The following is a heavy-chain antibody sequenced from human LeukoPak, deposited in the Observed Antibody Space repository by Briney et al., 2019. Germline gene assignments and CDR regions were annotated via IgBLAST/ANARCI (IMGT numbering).Heavy chain of an antibody. CDR3: AKGSDINSSWYPGSAY. Sequence: PSETLSLTCIVSDGSISSSSYFWGWIRQPPGKGLEWIGSIHYSGSTYYNPSLKSRVTISVDTSKNQCSLKLSSVTAADTAVYYCAKGSDINSSWYPGSAYWGQGTLVTDSS. J-gene: IGHJ4*02. CDR2: IHYSGST. CDR1: DGSISSSSYF. V-gene: IGHV4-39*01. D-gene: IGHD6-13*01.